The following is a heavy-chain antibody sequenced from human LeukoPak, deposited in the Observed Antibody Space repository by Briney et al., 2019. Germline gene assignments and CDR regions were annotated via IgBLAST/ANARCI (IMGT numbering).Heavy chain of an antibody. CDR3: ARGFPVDAFDI. CDR1: GFSFSNSW. CDR2: INEDGSVK. Sequence: GGSLRLSCAASGFSFSNSWMLWVRQAPGKGLEWVATINEDGSVKPYADSVKGRFTISRDNAKNSLYLQLNRLSAEDTAVYYCARGFPVDAFDIWGQGTMVTVSS. J-gene: IGHJ3*02. V-gene: IGHV3-7*01.